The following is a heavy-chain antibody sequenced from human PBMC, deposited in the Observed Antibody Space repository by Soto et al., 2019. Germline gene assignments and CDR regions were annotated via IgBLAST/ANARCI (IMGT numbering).Heavy chain of an antibody. CDR1: GYTFTNYD. V-gene: IGHV1-8*01. CDR3: ARGRGWRDY. J-gene: IGHJ4*02. Sequence: QVQLVQSGAEVKKPGASVKFSCKASGYTFTNYDINWVRQAPGQGLEWMGWMDPKSGNTDYAQKFQGRVTITRNTSISTAYLEVSSLSSEDTAAYFCARGRGWRDYWGQGTLVTVSS. CDR2: MDPKSGNT. D-gene: IGHD2-15*01.